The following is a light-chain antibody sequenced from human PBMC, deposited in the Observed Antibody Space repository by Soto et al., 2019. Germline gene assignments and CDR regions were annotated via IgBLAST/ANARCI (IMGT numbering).Light chain of an antibody. CDR1: SSDVGSYNL. V-gene: IGLV2-23*03. J-gene: IGLJ2*01. Sequence: QSALTQPASVSGSPGQSSTISCTGTSSDVGSYNLVSWYQQHPGKAPKLMIYEGSKRPSGVSNRFSGSKSGNTASLTISGLQAEDESDYYCCSYAGSSTFSVVVGGGTKLTVL. CDR2: EGS. CDR3: CSYAGSSTFSVV.